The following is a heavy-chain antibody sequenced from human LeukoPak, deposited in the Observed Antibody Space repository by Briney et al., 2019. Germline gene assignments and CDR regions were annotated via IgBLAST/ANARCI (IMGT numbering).Heavy chain of an antibody. J-gene: IGHJ4*02. CDR1: GGSISSYY. D-gene: IGHD3-16*02. V-gene: IGHV4-4*09. CDR3: AGSLPAPKEFAY. CDR2: IYTRGTT. Sequence: SETLSLTCSVSGGSISSYYWSWIRQPPGKGLEWIGCIYTRGTTNYSPSLKSRVTISADTSKSQFSLKLTSVTAADTAVYYCAGSLPAPKEFAYWGQGTLVTVSS.